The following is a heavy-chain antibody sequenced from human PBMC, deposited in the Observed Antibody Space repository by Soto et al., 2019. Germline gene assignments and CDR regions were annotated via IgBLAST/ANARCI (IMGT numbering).Heavy chain of an antibody. CDR3: ARDPPGNYPWYFDY. CDR1: GFTFSSYG. CDR2: IWYDGSNK. J-gene: IGHJ4*02. Sequence: QVQLVESGGGVVQPGRSLRLSCAASGFTFSSYGMHWVRQAPGKGLEGVAVIWYDGSNKYYADSVKGRFTISRDNSKNTLYLQMNSLRAEDTAVYYCARDPPGNYPWYFDYWGQGTLVTVSS. V-gene: IGHV3-33*01. D-gene: IGHD1-7*01.